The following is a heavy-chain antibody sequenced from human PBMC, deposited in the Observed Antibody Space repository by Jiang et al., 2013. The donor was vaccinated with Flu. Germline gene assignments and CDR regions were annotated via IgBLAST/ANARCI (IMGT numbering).Heavy chain of an antibody. CDR1: SISSYY. Sequence: SISSYYWSWIRQPQEDWSGLGISITVGSPNYNPSLKSRVTISVDTSKNQFSLKLSSVTAADTAVYYCARRCSSSSCYHYWGQGTLVTVSS. CDR3: ARRCSSSSCYHY. D-gene: IGHD2-2*01. V-gene: IGHV4-59*13. J-gene: IGHJ4*02. CDR2: SITVGSP.